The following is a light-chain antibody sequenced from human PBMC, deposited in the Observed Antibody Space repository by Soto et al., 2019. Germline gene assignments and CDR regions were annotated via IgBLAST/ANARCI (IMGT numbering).Light chain of an antibody. CDR2: GAS. J-gene: IGKJ1*01. V-gene: IGKV3-20*01. Sequence: DSLLTQSPATLSLSPGERAPLSCRASQSVSNNYLAWYQQKPGQAPRLLIYGASNRATGIPDRFSGSGSGTDFTLSISRLEPEDFAVYYCQQYGSSPTFGQGTKVDIK. CDR3: QQYGSSPT. CDR1: QSVSNNY.